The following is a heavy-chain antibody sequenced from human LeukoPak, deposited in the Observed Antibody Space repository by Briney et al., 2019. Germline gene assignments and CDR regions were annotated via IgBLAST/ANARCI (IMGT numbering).Heavy chain of an antibody. D-gene: IGHD1-26*01. CDR1: GYTFTGYY. J-gene: IGHJ3*02. CDR3: ARPHDGGSYSNDAFDI. Sequence: RASVKVSCKASGYTFTGYYMHWVRQAPGQGLEWMGWINPNSGGTNYAQKFQGRVTMTRDTSISTAYMELRRLRSDDTAVYYCARPHDGGSYSNDAFDIWGQGTMVTVSS. CDR2: INPNSGGT. V-gene: IGHV1-2*02.